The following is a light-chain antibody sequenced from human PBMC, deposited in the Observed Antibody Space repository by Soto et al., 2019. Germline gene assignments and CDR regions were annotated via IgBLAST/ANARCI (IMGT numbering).Light chain of an antibody. CDR1: TSDVGSYDY. V-gene: IGLV2-11*01. CDR2: DVS. J-gene: IGLJ1*01. Sequence: QSALTQHRSVSGSPGQSVAISCTGTTSDVGSYDYVSWHQQHRGKAPELIIYDVSKRTSGVPDNFSGSKSGNTASLTISGLQAEDEANYFCCSYAGDFYVFGSGTKLTVL. CDR3: CSYAGDFYV.